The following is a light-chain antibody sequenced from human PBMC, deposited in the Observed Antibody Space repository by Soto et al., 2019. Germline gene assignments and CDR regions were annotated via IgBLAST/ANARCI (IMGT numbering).Light chain of an antibody. J-gene: IGKJ4*01. V-gene: IGKV2-28*01. Sequence: DIVMTQSPLSLPVTPGEPASISCRSGQSLLHSDGSYYLDWYLQKPGQSPQLLIYLGSHRASGAPDRFSGSGSGTDFTLKISRVEAEDVGVYYCMQALQTPYTFGGGTKVDIK. CDR2: LGS. CDR3: MQALQTPYT. CDR1: QSLLHSDGSYY.